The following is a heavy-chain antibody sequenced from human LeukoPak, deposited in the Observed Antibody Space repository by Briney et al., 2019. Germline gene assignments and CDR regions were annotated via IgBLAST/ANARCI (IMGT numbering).Heavy chain of an antibody. CDR3: AREDLNYVFQY. D-gene: IGHD1-7*01. V-gene: IGHV4-31*03. CDR2: IYYSGSN. CDR1: GGSVSSGGYF. J-gene: IGHJ4*02. Sequence: SETLSLTCTVSGGSVSSGGYFWSWIRPHPGKGLEWVGYIYYSGSNYHNPSLEGRVNISIDTYKNLFPLKLSCGAAADTAVFFCAREDLNYVFQYWGQGNLVTVSS.